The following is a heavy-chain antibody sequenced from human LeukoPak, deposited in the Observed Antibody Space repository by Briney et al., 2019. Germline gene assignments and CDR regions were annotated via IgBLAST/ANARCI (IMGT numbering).Heavy chain of an antibody. CDR2: INHSGST. Sequence: PSETLSLTCAVYGGSFSGYYWSWIRQPPGKGLEWIGEINHSGSTNHNPSLTSRVTISVDTSKNQFSLKLSSVTAADTAVYYCARGRTVADRMYYFDYWGQGTLVAVSA. V-gene: IGHV4-34*01. CDR3: ARGRTVADRMYYFDY. J-gene: IGHJ4*02. CDR1: GGSFSGYY. D-gene: IGHD6-19*01.